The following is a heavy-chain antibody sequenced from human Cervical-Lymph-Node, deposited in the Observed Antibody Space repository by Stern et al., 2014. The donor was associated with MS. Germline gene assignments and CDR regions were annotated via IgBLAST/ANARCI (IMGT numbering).Heavy chain of an antibody. D-gene: IGHD3-10*01. CDR2: ISRGGSTI. Sequence: VHLVESGGGLVKPGGSLRLSCAASGFTFSDSYMNWIRQAPGKGLEWISYISRGGSTIFYADSVKGRFTISRDNAKNSLYLQMNSLRAEDTAVYYCARGFNYYYGMDVWGQGTMVTVSS. CDR1: GFTFSDSY. V-gene: IGHV3-11*01. J-gene: IGHJ6*02. CDR3: ARGFNYYYGMDV.